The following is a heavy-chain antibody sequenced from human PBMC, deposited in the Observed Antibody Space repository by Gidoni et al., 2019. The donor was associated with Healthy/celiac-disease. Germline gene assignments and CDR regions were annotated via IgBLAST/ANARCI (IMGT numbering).Heavy chain of an antibody. J-gene: IGHJ6*03. D-gene: IGHD1-1*01. CDR1: GFTFSDHY. Sequence: EVQLVESGGGLVQPGGSLRLSCAASGFTFSDHYLYWVRQAPGKGLEWVGRTSNKANGYTTEYAASVKGRFIISRDDSKTSLYLQMNSLKTEDTAVYYCAREMQGRGRTTLLNYYYYYYMDVWGKGTTVTVSS. CDR3: AREMQGRGRTTLLNYYYYYYMDV. CDR2: TSNKANGYTT. V-gene: IGHV3-72*01.